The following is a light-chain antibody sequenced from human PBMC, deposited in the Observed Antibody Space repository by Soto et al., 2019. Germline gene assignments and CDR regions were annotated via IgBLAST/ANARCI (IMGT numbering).Light chain of an antibody. CDR3: LSFDSSLSVV. V-gene: IGLV1-40*01. CDR2: GNT. Sequence: QSVLTQPPSVSGAAGQRVTISCTGSSSNIGAGYDVHWYQQLPGRAPKLLIYGNTNRPSGVPDRFSGSKSGTSASLAITVLQAEDEADYYCLSFDSSLSVVFGGGTKLTVL. CDR1: SSNIGAGYD. J-gene: IGLJ2*01.